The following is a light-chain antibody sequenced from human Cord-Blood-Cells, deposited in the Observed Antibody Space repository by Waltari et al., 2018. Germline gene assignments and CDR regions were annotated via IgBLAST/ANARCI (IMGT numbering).Light chain of an antibody. Sequence: QSALTQPRSVSGSPGQSVTISCPGTSSDVGGYNYVSWYQQHPGKAPKLMIYDVSKRPSGFPDRFSGSKSGNTASLTISGLQAEDEADYYCCSYAGSYTFGVFGGGTKLTVL. V-gene: IGLV2-11*01. CDR3: CSYAGSYTFGV. CDR2: DVS. J-gene: IGLJ3*02. CDR1: SSDVGGYNY.